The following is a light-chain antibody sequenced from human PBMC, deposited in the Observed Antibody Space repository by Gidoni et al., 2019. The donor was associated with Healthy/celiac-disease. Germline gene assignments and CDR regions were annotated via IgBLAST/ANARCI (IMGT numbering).Light chain of an antibody. CDR2: GAS. CDR1: QSVSSSY. Sequence: EIALTQSPGTLPLSPGERATRACRASQSVSSSYLAWYQQKPGQAPRLLIYGASSRATGIPDRFSGSGSGTDFTLTISSLEPEDFAVYYCQQYGSSPQTFGGGTKVEIK. J-gene: IGKJ4*01. V-gene: IGKV3-20*01. CDR3: QQYGSSPQT.